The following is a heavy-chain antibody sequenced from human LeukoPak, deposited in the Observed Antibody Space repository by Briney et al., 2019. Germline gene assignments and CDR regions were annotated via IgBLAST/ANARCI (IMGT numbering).Heavy chain of an antibody. CDR1: GYTFTSYD. J-gene: IGHJ5*02. CDR3: ARSGSSWFDNWFDP. CDR2: MNPNSGNT. V-gene: IGHV1-8*01. D-gene: IGHD6-13*01. Sequence: GASVKVSCKASGYTFTSYDINWVRQATGQGLEWMGWMNPNSGNTGYAQKFQGRVTMTRNTSISTAYMELSSLRSEDTAVYYCARSGSSWFDNWFDPWGQGTLVTVSS.